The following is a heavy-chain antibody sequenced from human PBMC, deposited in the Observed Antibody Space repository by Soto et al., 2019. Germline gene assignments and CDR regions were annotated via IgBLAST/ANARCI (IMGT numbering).Heavy chain of an antibody. J-gene: IGHJ6*02. V-gene: IGHV4-59*12. CDR1: GASLSTYY. CDR2: IHDSGHT. D-gene: IGHD3-10*01. Sequence: PSETLSLTCTASGASLSTYYWTWIRQSPGKGLEWIGHIHDSGHTNYNPSLKSRVTISVDTSKNQFSLKLSSVTAADTAVYYCARGRPGSGSYWSYGMDVWGQGTTVTVSS. CDR3: ARGRPGSGSYWSYGMDV.